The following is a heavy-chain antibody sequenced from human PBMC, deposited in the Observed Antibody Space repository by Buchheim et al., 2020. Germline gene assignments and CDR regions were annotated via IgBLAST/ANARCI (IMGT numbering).Heavy chain of an antibody. CDR1: GGSISSYY. CDR3: ARANLVEYGYYYYMDV. D-gene: IGHD2-2*01. J-gene: IGHJ6*03. Sequence: QVQLQESGPGLVKPSETLSLTCTVSGGSISSYYWSWIRQPPGKGLEWIGYIYYSGSTNYNPSLKSRVTISVDTSKNQFSLKLSSVAAADTAVYYCARANLVEYGYYYYMDVWGKGTT. V-gene: IGHV4-59*01. CDR2: IYYSGST.